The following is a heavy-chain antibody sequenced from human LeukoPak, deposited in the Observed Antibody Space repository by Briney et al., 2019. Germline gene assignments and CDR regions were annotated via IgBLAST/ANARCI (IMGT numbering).Heavy chain of an antibody. CDR1: GGSISSSSYY. V-gene: IGHV4-39*01. Sequence: PSETLSLTCTVSGGSISSSSYYWGWIRQPPGKGLEWIGSIYYSGSTYYNPSLKSRVTISVDTSKNQFSLKLCSVTAADTAVYYCARQVLLWFGELSSGDADYWGQGTLVTVSS. J-gene: IGHJ4*02. CDR2: IYYSGST. D-gene: IGHD3-10*01. CDR3: ARQVLLWFGELSSGDADY.